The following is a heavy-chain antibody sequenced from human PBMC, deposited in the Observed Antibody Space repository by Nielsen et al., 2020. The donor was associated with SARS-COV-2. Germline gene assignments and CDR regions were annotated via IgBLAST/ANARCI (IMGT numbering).Heavy chain of an antibody. D-gene: IGHD2-2*01. CDR3: ARTSFTPDAFDI. Sequence: GGSLRLSCVASGFTFSSYSMNWVRQAPGKGLEWVSSISSSSSYIYYADSVKGRFTISRDNAKNSLYLQMNSLRAEDTAVYYCARTSFTPDAFDIWGQGTMVTVSS. CDR2: ISSSSSYI. V-gene: IGHV3-21*01. CDR1: GFTFSSYS. J-gene: IGHJ3*02.